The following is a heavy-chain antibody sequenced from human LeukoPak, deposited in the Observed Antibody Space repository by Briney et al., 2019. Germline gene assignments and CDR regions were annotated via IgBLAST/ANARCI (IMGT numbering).Heavy chain of an antibody. CDR2: IKQDGSEK. CDR1: GFTFSSYA. Sequence: GGSLRLSCAASGFTFSSYAMSWVRQAPGKGLEWVANIKQDGSEKYYVDSVKGRFTVSRDNAKNSLYLQMNSLRAEDTAVYYCARDVEPDAFDIWGQGTMVTVSS. J-gene: IGHJ3*02. CDR3: ARDVEPDAFDI. V-gene: IGHV3-7*01. D-gene: IGHD1-1*01.